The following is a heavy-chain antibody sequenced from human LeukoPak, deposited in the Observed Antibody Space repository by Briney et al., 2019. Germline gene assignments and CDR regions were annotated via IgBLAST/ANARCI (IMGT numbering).Heavy chain of an antibody. V-gene: IGHV3-23*01. CDR1: GLTFNIYA. J-gene: IGHJ4*02. CDR3: ARDKGYGSDY. CDR2: ISATGRST. D-gene: IGHD3-10*01. Sequence: GGSLRLSCAASGLTFNIYALSWVRQAPGKGLEWISTISATGRSTYYTDSVKGRFTISRDNAKNSLYLQMSSLRAEDTAMYYCARDKGYGSDYWGPGVQVTVSS.